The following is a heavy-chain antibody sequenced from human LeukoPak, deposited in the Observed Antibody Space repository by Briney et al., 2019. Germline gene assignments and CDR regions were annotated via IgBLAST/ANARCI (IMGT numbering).Heavy chain of an antibody. CDR2: IRSRAHDATP. V-gene: IGHV3-49*03. J-gene: IGHJ5*02. CDR3: ATSRTYDFIFIS. CDR1: GFTFSSYA. Sequence: GGSLRLSCAASGFTFSSYAMSWFRQAPGKGLEWVGFIRSRAHDATPQYAASVQGRFTISRDDSKSIAYLQMNSLKTEDTAVYYCATSRTYDFIFISWGQGTLVTVSS. D-gene: IGHD3-3*01.